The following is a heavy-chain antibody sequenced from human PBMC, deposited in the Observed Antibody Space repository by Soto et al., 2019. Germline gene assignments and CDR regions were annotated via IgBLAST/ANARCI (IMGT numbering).Heavy chain of an antibody. V-gene: IGHV4-59*01. J-gene: IGHJ4*02. D-gene: IGHD2-2*03. CDR2: IHYNGNT. CDR3: AREGNLGRWIQPLDS. Sequence: SETLSLTCTVSCDSISNYSWSWIRQPPGKGLEWIGNIHYNGNTKYSPSLKSRVTMSVDTSKNHFSLKLISVTTADTAVYFCAREGNLGRWIQPLDSWGQGTLVTVS. CDR1: CDSISNYS.